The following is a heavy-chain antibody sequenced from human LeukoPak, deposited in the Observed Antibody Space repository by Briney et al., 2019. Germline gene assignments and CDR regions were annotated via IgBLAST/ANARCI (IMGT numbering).Heavy chain of an antibody. D-gene: IGHD3-10*01. J-gene: IGHJ4*02. CDR3: AKDFSYYGSGSLDY. CDR1: GFTFSSYG. V-gene: IGHV3-30*18. CDR2: ISYDGSNK. Sequence: PGRSLRLSCAASGFTFSSYGMHWVRQAPGKGLEWVAAISYDGSNKYYADSVKGRFTISRDNSKNTLYLQMNSLRAEDTAVYYCAKDFSYYGSGSLDYWGQGTLVTVSS.